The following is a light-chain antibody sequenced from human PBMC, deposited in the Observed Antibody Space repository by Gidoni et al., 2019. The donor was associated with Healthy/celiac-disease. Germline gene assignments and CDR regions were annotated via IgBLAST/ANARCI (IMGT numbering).Light chain of an antibody. V-gene: IGKV1-8*01. Sequence: AIRLTPSPSSFSASTGDRVTITCRASQGISSYLAWYQQKPGKAPKLLIDAASTLQSGVPSRFSGSGSGTYFTLTISCLQSEDFATYYCQQYYSYPWTFGQGTKVEIK. CDR1: QGISSY. CDR2: AAS. J-gene: IGKJ1*01. CDR3: QQYYSYPWT.